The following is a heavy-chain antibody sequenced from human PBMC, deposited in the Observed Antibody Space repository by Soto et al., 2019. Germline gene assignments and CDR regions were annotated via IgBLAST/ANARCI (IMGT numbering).Heavy chain of an antibody. CDR1: GFSLTTGGVG. D-gene: IGHD2-8*02. CDR2: IYWDDDE. Sequence: QITLKESGPTPVNPTQPLTLTCSFSGFSLTTGGVGARWVRQSPGSALEWLALIYWDDDERYSPSPRTRLTITKAITITQVGLIMTSMERVATGPYFCALCRNRRTEERLVGDFAYWGQGALVTVS. J-gene: IGHJ4*02. CDR3: ALCRNRRTEERLVGDFAY. V-gene: IGHV2-5*02.